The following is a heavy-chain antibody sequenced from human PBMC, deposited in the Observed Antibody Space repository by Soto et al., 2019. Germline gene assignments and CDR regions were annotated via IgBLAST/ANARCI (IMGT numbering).Heavy chain of an antibody. V-gene: IGHV3-33*01. CDR3: GRDNDGYNSAIDY. Sequence: QVQLVESGGGVVQPGRSLRLSCAASGFTFSSYGMHWVRQAPGKGLEWVALIWYDGSNQYYAASVKGRFTISRDNSKNTLALQMNSLRAEDTAVYYCGRDNDGYNSAIDYWGQGTLVTVSS. J-gene: IGHJ4*02. CDR2: IWYDGSNQ. D-gene: IGHD5-12*01. CDR1: GFTFSSYG.